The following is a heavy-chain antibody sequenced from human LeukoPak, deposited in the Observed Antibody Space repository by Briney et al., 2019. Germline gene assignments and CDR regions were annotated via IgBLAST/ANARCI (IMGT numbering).Heavy chain of an antibody. Sequence: GESLRLSCAASGFTFSNYWMHWVRQAPGKGLVWVSRINSDGSSTNYADSVKGRFTISRDNAKNSLYLQMSSLRAEDTAVYYCATDSGYNAFDIWGQGTMVSVSS. J-gene: IGHJ3*02. D-gene: IGHD5-12*01. V-gene: IGHV3-74*01. CDR3: ATDSGYNAFDI. CDR2: INSDGSST. CDR1: GFTFSNYW.